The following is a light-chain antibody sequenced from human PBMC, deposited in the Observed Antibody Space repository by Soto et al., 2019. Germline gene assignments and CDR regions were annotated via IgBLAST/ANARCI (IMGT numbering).Light chain of an antibody. CDR3: QQYNYWPIT. CDR1: QSVRSN. Sequence: EIVLTQSPGTLSLSPGERAIFSCRASQSVRSNYLAWYQQRSGQGPRLLIYGASTRATGIPARFSGSGSETDFTLTVSSLRSEDSAVYYCQQYNYWPITFGQGIRLEI. CDR2: GAS. J-gene: IGKJ5*01. V-gene: IGKV3-15*01.